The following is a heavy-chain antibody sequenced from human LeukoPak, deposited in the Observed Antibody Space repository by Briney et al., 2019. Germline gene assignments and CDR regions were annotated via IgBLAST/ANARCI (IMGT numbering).Heavy chain of an antibody. V-gene: IGHV3-23*01. J-gene: IGHJ6*02. CDR3: AKPRGTVVVAAHYYYYAMDV. Sequence: GGSLRLSCAASGFPFRTYAMTWVRQAPGKGLEWVSTISAGSDNTFYADSVKGRFTISRDNSKSTLYLQMNSLRAEDTAVYYCAKPRGTVVVAAHYYYYAMDVWGQGTTVTVSS. D-gene: IGHD2-15*01. CDR2: ISAGSDNT. CDR1: GFPFRTYA.